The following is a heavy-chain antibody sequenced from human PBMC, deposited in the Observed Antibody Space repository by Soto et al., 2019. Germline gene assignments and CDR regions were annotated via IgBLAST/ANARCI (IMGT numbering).Heavy chain of an antibody. J-gene: IGHJ6*02. CDR2: IYWDDNK. CDR3: AHRPGGCGELYL. Sequence: QITLKESGPTLVKPTQTLTLTCTFSRFSLTTSGVGVGWIRQPPGKALEWLALIYWDDNKRYSPSLQSRLTFYKNXSKNQVVITITNMDPVDTATLYWAHRPGGCGELYLWGQGTTVIASS. D-gene: IGHD3-10*01. V-gene: IGHV2-5*02. CDR1: RFSLTTSGVG.